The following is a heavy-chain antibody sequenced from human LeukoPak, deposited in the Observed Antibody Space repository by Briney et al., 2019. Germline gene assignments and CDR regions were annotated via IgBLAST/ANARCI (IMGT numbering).Heavy chain of an antibody. D-gene: IGHD4-23*01. CDR2: IYYSGST. J-gene: IGHJ3*02. V-gene: IGHV4-59*01. Sequence: KTSETLSLTCTVSGGSISSYYWSWIRQPPGKGLEWIGYIYYSGSTNYNPSLKSRVTISVDTSKNQFSLKLSSVTAADTAVYYCARDSGGNSPEDAFDIWGQGTMVTVSS. CDR1: GGSISSYY. CDR3: ARDSGGNSPEDAFDI.